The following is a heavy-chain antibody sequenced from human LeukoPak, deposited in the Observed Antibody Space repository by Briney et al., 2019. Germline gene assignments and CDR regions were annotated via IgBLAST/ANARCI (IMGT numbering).Heavy chain of an antibody. Sequence: SETLSLACTVSGGSISNYYWSWIRQPPGKGLEWIGCIYYSGSTNYNPSLKSRVTISVDTSKNQFSLNLSSVTAADTAVYYCARDTDWDYYDSSGYIDYWGQGTLVTVSS. V-gene: IGHV4-59*12. CDR1: GGSISNYY. CDR3: ARDTDWDYYDSSGYIDY. D-gene: IGHD3-22*01. J-gene: IGHJ4*02. CDR2: IYYSGST.